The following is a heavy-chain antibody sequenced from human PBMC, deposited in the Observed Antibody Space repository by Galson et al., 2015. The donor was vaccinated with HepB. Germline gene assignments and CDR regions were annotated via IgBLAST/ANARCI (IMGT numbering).Heavy chain of an antibody. Sequence: SLRLSCAASEFTFKKYWMHWVRQAPGKGLVWVSRIDADGSSTNYADSVPGRFTLSRDNPKNTLYLQMNSLRVEDTAVYYCVRDSYGHREARGIFYYYYAMDVWGQGTTVTVSS. D-gene: IGHD4-17*01. CDR2: IDADGSST. V-gene: IGHV3-74*01. J-gene: IGHJ6*02. CDR1: EFTFKKYW. CDR3: VRDSYGHREARGIFYYYYAMDV.